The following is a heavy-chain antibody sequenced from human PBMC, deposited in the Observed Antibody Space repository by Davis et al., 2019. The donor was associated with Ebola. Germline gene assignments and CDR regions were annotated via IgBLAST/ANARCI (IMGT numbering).Heavy chain of an antibody. J-gene: IGHJ5*02. V-gene: IGHV4-34*01. CDR2: INHSGST. CDR3: ARSVLRFLRAGFDP. Sequence: MPSETLSLTCAVYGGSFSGYYWSWIRQPPGKGLEWIGEINHSGSTNYNPSLKSRVTISVDTSKNQFSLKLSPVTAADTAVYYCARSVLRFLRAGFDPWGQGTLVTVSS. CDR1: GGSFSGYY. D-gene: IGHD3-3*01.